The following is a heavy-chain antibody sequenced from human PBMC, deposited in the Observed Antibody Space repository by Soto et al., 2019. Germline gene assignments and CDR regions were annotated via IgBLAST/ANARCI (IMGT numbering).Heavy chain of an antibody. V-gene: IGHV1-18*01. CDR2: ISTYSGDT. CDR1: GYTFFTYA. Sequence: QVHLVQSGVEVKTPGASVKVSCQASGYTFFTYAISWVRQAPGQGLEWMGWISTYSGDTKYAQKFQGRVTMTTDTSTTTAYLELRRLRSADTAVYYCARHHGPTTSENWFDPWGQGTLVTVSS. J-gene: IGHJ5*02. D-gene: IGHD5-12*01. CDR3: ARHHGPTTSENWFDP.